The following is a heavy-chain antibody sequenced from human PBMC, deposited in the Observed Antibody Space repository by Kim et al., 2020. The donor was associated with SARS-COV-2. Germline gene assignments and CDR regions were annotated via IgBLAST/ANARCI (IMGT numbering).Heavy chain of an antibody. CDR3: TTVTWQTTFDY. CDR2: ITNRGSGVTM. J-gene: IGHJ4*02. V-gene: IGHV3-15*05. Sequence: GGSLRLSCGASGFPFNNAWLSWVRQAPGKGLEWVGRITNRGSGVTMHYAASVKGRFFISRDDSKNTIYLEMTSLTTEDTALYYCTTVTWQTTFDYWGQGAVVTVSS. CDR1: GFPFNNAW.